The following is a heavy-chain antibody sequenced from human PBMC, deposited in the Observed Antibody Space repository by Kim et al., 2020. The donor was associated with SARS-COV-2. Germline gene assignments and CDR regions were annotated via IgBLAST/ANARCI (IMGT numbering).Heavy chain of an antibody. CDR3: ARVNFYCSSTSCYRRGYWYFNL. J-gene: IGHJ2*01. CDR2: IYHSGST. Sequence: SETLSLTCAVSGGSISSSNWWSWVRQPPGGRLELIGEIYHSGSTNYNPSLKSRVTISVDKTKHQFSLKLSSVTAADTAVYYCARVNFYCSSTSCYRRGYWYFNLWGRGSLVTDSS. CDR1: GGSISSSNW. D-gene: IGHD2-2*01. V-gene: IGHV4-4*02.